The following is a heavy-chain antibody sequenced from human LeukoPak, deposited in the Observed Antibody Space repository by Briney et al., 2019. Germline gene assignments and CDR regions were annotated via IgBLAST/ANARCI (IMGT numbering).Heavy chain of an antibody. D-gene: IGHD3-10*01. J-gene: IGHJ4*02. Sequence: SETLSLTCTVSGGSISSYYWSWLRQPAGKGLEWIGRIYTSGSTNYNPSLKSRVTMSVDTSKNQFSLKLSSVTAADTAVYYCARDLVIMVRGVIRGANSFDYWGQGTLVTVSS. CDR1: GGSISSYY. CDR3: ARDLVIMVRGVIRGANSFDY. CDR2: IYTSGST. V-gene: IGHV4-4*07.